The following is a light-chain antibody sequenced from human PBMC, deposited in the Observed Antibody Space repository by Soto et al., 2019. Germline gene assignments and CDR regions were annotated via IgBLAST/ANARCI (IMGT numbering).Light chain of an antibody. CDR3: QQYNNWAPIT. CDR2: GAS. J-gene: IGKJ5*01. V-gene: IGKV3-15*01. CDR1: QSVSSN. Sequence: EIVMTQSPATLSVSPGERATLSCRASQSVSSNLAWYQQKPGQAPRLLIYGASTRAIGIPARFSGSGSGTDFTLTSSSRQSEDCAVYYCQQYNNWAPITFGQGTRLEIK.